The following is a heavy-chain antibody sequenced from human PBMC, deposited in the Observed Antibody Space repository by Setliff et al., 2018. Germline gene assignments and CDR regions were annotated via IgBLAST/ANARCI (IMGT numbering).Heavy chain of an antibody. CDR3: ARQDRFYDRSVFVEYFQH. D-gene: IGHD3-22*01. CDR2: IQTSGTT. Sequence: PSETLSLTCTVSGGSISSGNYYWSWIRQPAGKGLEWIGHIQTSGTTNYNPSLKSRVTISVDTSKNQFSLKLSAVTAADTAVYFCARQDRFYDRSVFVEYFQHWGQGALVTVSS. V-gene: IGHV4-61*09. CDR1: GGSISSGNYY. J-gene: IGHJ1*01.